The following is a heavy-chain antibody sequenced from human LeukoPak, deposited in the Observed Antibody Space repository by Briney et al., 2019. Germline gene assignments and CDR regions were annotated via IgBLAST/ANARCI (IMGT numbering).Heavy chain of an antibody. V-gene: IGHV4-4*07. CDR1: GGSISSYY. CDR3: ARDSRPSNYPYYYYYYMDV. D-gene: IGHD4-11*01. Sequence: SETLSLICTVSGGSISSYYWSWIRQPAGKGLEWIGRIYTSGSTNYNPSLKSRVTMSVDTSKNQFSLKLSSVTAADTAVYYCARDSRPSNYPYYYYYYMDVWVKGTTATVSS. J-gene: IGHJ6*03. CDR2: IYTSGST.